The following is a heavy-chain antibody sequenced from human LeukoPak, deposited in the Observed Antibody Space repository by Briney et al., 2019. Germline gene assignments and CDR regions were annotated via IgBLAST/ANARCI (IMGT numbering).Heavy chain of an antibody. CDR3: ARRRSSDY. CDR1: GFTFSSYA. D-gene: IGHD6-6*01. J-gene: IGHJ4*02. V-gene: IGHV3-30-3*01. Sequence: GGSLRLSCAASGFTFSSYAMHWVRQAPGKGLEWVAVISYDGSNKYYADSVKGRFTISRDNSKNTLYLQMNSLRAEDTAVYYCARRRSSDYWGQGTLVTVSS. CDR2: ISYDGSNK.